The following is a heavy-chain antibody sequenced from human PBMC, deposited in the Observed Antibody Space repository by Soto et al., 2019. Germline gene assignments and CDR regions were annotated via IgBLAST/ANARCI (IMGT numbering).Heavy chain of an antibody. V-gene: IGHV3-30*03. J-gene: IGHJ4*02. D-gene: IGHD6-19*01. Sequence: QVQLVESGGGVVQPGRSLRLSCAASGFTFSSYGMHWVRQAPGKGLEWVAVISYDGSNKYYADSVKGRFTISRDNSKNTLYLQMNSLRAEDTAVYYCAIYSSGCYPLDYWGQGTLVTVSS. CDR2: ISYDGSNK. CDR3: AIYSSGCYPLDY. CDR1: GFTFSSYG.